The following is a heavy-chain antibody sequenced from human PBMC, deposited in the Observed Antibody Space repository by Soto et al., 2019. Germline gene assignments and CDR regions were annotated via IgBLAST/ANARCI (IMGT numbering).Heavy chain of an antibody. J-gene: IGHJ4*02. CDR3: ARGGLLPDY. CDR2: ISHSGST. Sequence: QLQLQESGSGLVKPSQTLSLTCAVSGGSTSSGGYSWSWLRQPPGKGLEWIGYISHSGSTYYNPYLQGRVTITVETSNNQFSLWLCSVTAADTAVYYSARGGLLPDYWGQGTLVTVST. D-gene: IGHD6-19*01. CDR1: GGSTSSGGYS. V-gene: IGHV4-30-2*01.